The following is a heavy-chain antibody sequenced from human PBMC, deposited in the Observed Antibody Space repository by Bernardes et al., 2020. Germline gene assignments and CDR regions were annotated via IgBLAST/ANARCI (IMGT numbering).Heavy chain of an antibody. CDR2: IYYSGST. Sequence: ETLSITCTVSGGSISSYYWSWIRQPPGTGLEWIGYIYYSGSTNYNPSLKSRVTISVDTSKNQFSLKLSSVTAADTAVYYCARVGSGWYDQTSSWGQGTLVTGSS. CDR1: GGSISSYY. J-gene: IGHJ4*02. CDR3: ARVGSGWYDQTSS. V-gene: IGHV4-59*01. D-gene: IGHD6-19*01.